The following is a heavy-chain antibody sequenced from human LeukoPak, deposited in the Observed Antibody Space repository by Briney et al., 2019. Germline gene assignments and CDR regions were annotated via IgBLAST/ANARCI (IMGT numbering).Heavy chain of an antibody. J-gene: IGHJ6*02. CDR3: ARTGQEWELLYYYGMDV. CDR2: IIPIFGTA. CDR1: GGTFSSYA. V-gene: IGHV1-69*13. Sequence: ASVKVSCKASGGTFSSYAISWVRQAPGQGLEWMGGIIPIFGTANYAQKFQGRVTITADESTSTAYMELSSLRSEDTAVYYCARTGQEWELLYYYGMDVWGQGTTVTVSS. D-gene: IGHD1-26*01.